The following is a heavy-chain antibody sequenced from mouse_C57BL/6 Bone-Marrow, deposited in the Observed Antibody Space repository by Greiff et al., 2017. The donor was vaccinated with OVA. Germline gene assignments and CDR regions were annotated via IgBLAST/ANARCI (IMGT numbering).Heavy chain of an antibody. J-gene: IGHJ3*01. CDR2: ISYDGSN. Sequence: EVKLMESGPGLVKPSQSLSLTCSVTGYSITSGYYWNWIRQFPGNKLEWMGYISYDGSNNYNPSLKNRISITRDTSKNQFFLKLNSVTTEDTATYYCATTVVATKGFAYWGQGTLVTVSA. V-gene: IGHV3-6*01. D-gene: IGHD1-1*01. CDR1: GYSITSGYY. CDR3: ATTVVATKGFAY.